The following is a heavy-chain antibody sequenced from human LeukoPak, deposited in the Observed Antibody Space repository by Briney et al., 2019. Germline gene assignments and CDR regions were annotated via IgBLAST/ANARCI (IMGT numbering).Heavy chain of an antibody. D-gene: IGHD5-24*01. CDR1: GYTLTNYY. CDR3: ARVRDGYNDAYDI. Sequence: GASVKVSCKASGYTLTNYYMHWVRQAPGQGLEWMGIINPSGGNTNYAQKFQGRVTMTRDTSTSTVYMELSSLRSEDTAVYYCARVRDGYNDAYDIWGQGTMVTVPS. CDR2: INPSGGNT. V-gene: IGHV1-46*01. J-gene: IGHJ3*02.